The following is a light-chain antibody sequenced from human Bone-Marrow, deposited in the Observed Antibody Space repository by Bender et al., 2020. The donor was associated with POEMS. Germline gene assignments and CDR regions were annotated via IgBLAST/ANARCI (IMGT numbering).Light chain of an antibody. Sequence: QSALTQSPSASGSPGQSVTLSCTGTSSDVGGYNYVSWYQQHPGKVPKLMIYEVSQRPSGVPDRFSGSKSGTSASLAITGLQAEDEGDYYCQSYDNSLGGWVFGGGTKLTVL. CDR1: SSDVGGYNY. CDR2: EVS. J-gene: IGLJ3*02. V-gene: IGLV2-8*01. CDR3: QSYDNSLGGWV.